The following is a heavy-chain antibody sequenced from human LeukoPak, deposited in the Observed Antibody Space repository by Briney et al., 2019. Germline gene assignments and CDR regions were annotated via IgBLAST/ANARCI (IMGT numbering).Heavy chain of an antibody. CDR2: ISGSGGST. D-gene: IGHD4-11*01. Sequence: GGSLRLSCAASGFTFSSYAMSWLRQAPGKGLEWVSAISGSGGSTYYADSVKGRFTISRDNSKNTLYLQMNSLRAEDTAVYYCAKALIRGLYSNYPGGLDYWGQGTLVTVSS. V-gene: IGHV3-23*01. CDR1: GFTFSSYA. CDR3: AKALIRGLYSNYPGGLDY. J-gene: IGHJ4*02.